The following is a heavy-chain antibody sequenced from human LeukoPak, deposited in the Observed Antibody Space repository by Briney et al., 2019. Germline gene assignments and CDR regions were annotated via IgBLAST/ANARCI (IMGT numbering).Heavy chain of an antibody. CDR1: GGSISSYC. D-gene: IGHD3-22*01. Sequence: PSETLSLTCTVSGGSISSYCWSWIRQPPGKGLEWIGYIYYSGSTNYNPSLKSRVTISVDTSKNQFSLKLSSVTAADTAVYYCARHYYDSSGYYYYYYYGMDVWGQGTTVTVSS. CDR3: ARHYYDSSGYYYYYYYGMDV. V-gene: IGHV4-59*01. J-gene: IGHJ6*02. CDR2: IYYSGST.